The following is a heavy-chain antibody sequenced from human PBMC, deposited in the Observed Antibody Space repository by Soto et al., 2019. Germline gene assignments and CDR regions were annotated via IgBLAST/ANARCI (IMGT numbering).Heavy chain of an antibody. J-gene: IGHJ4*02. CDR1: GYTFTSYY. D-gene: IGHD3-16*01. CDR3: ARACRNTHIYYDYVWGSYDGVLRGQRNLDY. Sequence: AAVKVYCKASGYTFTSYYMHWVRQAPGQGLEWMGIINPSGGSTGSAQKFQGRVTMTRDTSTSTVYMELSSLRSEDTAVYYCARACRNTHIYYDYVWGSYDGVLRGQRNLDYRGQGTLVTVSS. CDR2: INPSGGST. V-gene: IGHV1-46*01.